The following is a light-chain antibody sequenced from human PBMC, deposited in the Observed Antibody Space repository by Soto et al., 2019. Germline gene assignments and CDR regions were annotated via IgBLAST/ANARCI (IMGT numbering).Light chain of an antibody. CDR3: SSYTSSSTWV. Sequence: QSALTQPASVSGSPGQSITISCTGTSSDVGGYNYVSWYQQHPGKAPKLMIYDVSNRPSGVSNRFSGSKSGNTASLTISGLQAEDETDYYCSSYTSSSTWVFGTGTKVPVL. J-gene: IGLJ1*01. CDR1: SSDVGGYNY. V-gene: IGLV2-14*01. CDR2: DVS.